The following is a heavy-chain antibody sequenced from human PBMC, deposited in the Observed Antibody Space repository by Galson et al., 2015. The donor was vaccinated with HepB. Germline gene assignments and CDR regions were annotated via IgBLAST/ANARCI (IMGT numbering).Heavy chain of an antibody. CDR1: GFTFSDYY. Sequence: SLRLSCAASGFTFSDYYMSWVRQAPGKGLEWISYISSSGVTIQYADSVKGRFSISRDNAKNALFLQMNNLRGDDTAVYYCASPRPNDYGGNFAFDIWGQGTVVTVSS. D-gene: IGHD4-23*01. CDR2: ISSSGVTI. J-gene: IGHJ3*02. CDR3: ASPRPNDYGGNFAFDI. V-gene: IGHV3-11*01.